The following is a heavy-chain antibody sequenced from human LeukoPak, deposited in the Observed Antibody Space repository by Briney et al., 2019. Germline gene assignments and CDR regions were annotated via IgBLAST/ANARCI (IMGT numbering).Heavy chain of an antibody. D-gene: IGHD2-2*01. J-gene: IGHJ4*02. CDR1: GFIFSNYT. Sequence: GGSLRLSCAASGFIFSNYTMHWVRQAPGKGLEWVSAISISGSCLYYADSVKGRFTISRDNAKKSLYLLMNSLRAEDTAMYYCARRYCSSTNCYAFDYWGQGTLVTVSS. CDR3: ARRYCSSTNCYAFDY. V-gene: IGHV3-21*01. CDR2: ISISGSCL.